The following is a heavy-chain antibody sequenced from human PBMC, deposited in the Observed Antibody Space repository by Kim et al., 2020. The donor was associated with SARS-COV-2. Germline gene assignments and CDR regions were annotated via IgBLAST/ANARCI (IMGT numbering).Heavy chain of an antibody. Sequence: NPSHKSRVTISVDTPKNQFSLKLSSVTAADTAVYYCARVVVVTRLYYFDYWGQGTLVTVSS. V-gene: IGHV4-39*07. CDR3: ARVVVVTRLYYFDY. J-gene: IGHJ4*02. D-gene: IGHD2-21*02.